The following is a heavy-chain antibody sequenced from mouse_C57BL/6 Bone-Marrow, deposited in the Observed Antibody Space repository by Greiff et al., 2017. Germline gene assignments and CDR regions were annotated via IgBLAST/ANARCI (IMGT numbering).Heavy chain of an antibody. V-gene: IGHV5-4*03. CDR1: GFTFSSYA. D-gene: IGHD2-5*01. CDR3: ARASTYYSNYVYWYFDV. Sequence: EVKLVESGGGLVKPGGSLKLSCAASGFTFSSYAMSWVRQTPEKRLEWVATISDGGSYTYYPDNVKGRFTISRDNAKNNLYLQMSHLKSEDTAMYYCARASTYYSNYVYWYFDVWGTGTTVTVSS. CDR2: ISDGGSYT. J-gene: IGHJ1*03.